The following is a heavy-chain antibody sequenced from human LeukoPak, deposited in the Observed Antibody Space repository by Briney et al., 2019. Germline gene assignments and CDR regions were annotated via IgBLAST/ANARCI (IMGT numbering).Heavy chain of an antibody. D-gene: IGHD6-19*01. V-gene: IGHV5-51*01. Sequence: RGESLKISCKGSGYSFTSYWIGWVRQMPGKGLEWMGIIYPGDSDTRYSPSFQGQVTISAGKSISTAYLQWSSLKASDTAMYYCARLLGSGPLGYYYYGMDVWGQGTTVTVSS. CDR2: IYPGDSDT. CDR3: ARLLGSGPLGYYYYGMDV. J-gene: IGHJ6*02. CDR1: GYSFTSYW.